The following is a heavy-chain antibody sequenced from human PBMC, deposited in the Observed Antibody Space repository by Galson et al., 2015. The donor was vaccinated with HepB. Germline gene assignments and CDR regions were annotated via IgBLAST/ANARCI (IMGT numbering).Heavy chain of an antibody. Sequence: SLRLSCAASGFTFDDYAMQWIRQAPGKGLEWVSGISWNSGSIGYADSVKGRFTISKDNAKNSLYLHMTNLRPEDTAFYYCTKGGYMYDSDSYVYFHMWGQGTLVIVSS. CDR2: ISWNSGSI. CDR1: GFTFDDYA. V-gene: IGHV3-9*01. J-gene: IGHJ4*02. CDR3: TKGGYMYDSDSYVYFHM. D-gene: IGHD3-16*01.